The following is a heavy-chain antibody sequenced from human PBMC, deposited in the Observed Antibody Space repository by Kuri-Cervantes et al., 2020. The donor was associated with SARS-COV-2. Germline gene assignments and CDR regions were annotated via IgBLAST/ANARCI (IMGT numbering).Heavy chain of an antibody. V-gene: IGHV3-23*01. D-gene: IGHD3-3*01. Sequence: GGSLRPSWAVSGFPFGSLAIGWVRQAPGKGLEWVSAISGSGGSTYYADSVKGRFTISRDNSKNTLYLQMNSLRAKDTAVYYCAKDLLEYYDFWSGYYTGEYGMDVWGQGTTVTVSS. CDR1: GFPFGSLA. CDR2: ISGSGGST. J-gene: IGHJ6*02. CDR3: AKDLLEYYDFWSGYYTGEYGMDV.